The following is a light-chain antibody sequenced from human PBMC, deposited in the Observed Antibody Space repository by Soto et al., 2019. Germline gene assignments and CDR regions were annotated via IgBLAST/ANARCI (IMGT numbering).Light chain of an antibody. J-gene: IGLJ1*01. Sequence: QSALTQPASVSGSPGQSITISCTGTSSDVGSYDYVSWYQQHPGKAPKLMIYEVSNRPSGVSNRFSGSKSGNTASLTISGLQAKDEADYYCSSYTSSGTFVFGAVTKLTVL. CDR2: EVS. V-gene: IGLV2-14*01. CDR3: SSYTSSGTFV. CDR1: SSDVGSYDY.